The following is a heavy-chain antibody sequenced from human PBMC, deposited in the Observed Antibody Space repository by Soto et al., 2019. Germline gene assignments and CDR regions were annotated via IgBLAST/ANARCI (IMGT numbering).Heavy chain of an antibody. J-gene: IGHJ4*02. Sequence: GGSLRLSCAASGFTFSSYGMHWVRQAPGKGLEWVAVISYDGSNKYYADSVKGRFTISRDNSKNTLYLQMNSLRAEDTAVYYCAKERRVLRYFDWLSRTETDYWGQGTLVTVSS. V-gene: IGHV3-30*18. CDR1: GFTFSSYG. CDR2: ISYDGSNK. CDR3: AKERRVLRYFDWLSRTETDY. D-gene: IGHD3-9*01.